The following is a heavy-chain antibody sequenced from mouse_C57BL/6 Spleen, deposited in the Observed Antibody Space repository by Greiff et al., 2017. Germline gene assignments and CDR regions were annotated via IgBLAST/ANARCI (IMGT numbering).Heavy chain of an antibody. CDR1: GFTFSDYG. CDR2: ISSGSSTI. V-gene: IGHV5-17*01. J-gene: IGHJ4*01. Sequence: DVQLVESGGGLVKPGGSLKLSCAASGFTFSDYGMHWVRQAPEKGLEWVAYISSGSSTIYYADTVKGRFTISRDNAKNTLFLQMTSLRSEDTAMYYCARRLYYYGSRAMDYWGQGTSVTVSS. CDR3: ARRLYYYGSRAMDY. D-gene: IGHD1-1*01.